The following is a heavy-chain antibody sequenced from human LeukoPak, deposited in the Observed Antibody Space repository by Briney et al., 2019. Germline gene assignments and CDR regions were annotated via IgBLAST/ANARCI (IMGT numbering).Heavy chain of an antibody. J-gene: IGHJ4*02. D-gene: IGHD6-19*01. Sequence: PGGSLRLSCAASGFTFSSYRMNWVRQAPGKGLEWVSFISSSGSDIFYADSVKGRFTISRDNAKNSVYLQMSGLRAEDTAVYYCARVHSAGSLFYFDYWGQGILVTVSS. CDR3: ARVHSAGSLFYFDY. V-gene: IGHV3-21*01. CDR2: ISSSGSDI. CDR1: GFTFSSYR.